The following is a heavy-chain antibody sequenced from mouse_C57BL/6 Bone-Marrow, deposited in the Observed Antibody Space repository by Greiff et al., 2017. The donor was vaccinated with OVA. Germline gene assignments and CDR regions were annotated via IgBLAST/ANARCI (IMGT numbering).Heavy chain of an antibody. Sequence: QVQLKQSGAELVRPGTSVKVSCKASGYAFANYLIEGVKQRPGQGLEWIGVMNTGSGVTNYNETFTGKATLTADKSSTTAYMQLSSLTSEDSAVYFCARDYGSAWGQGTTLTVSS. D-gene: IGHD1-1*01. CDR3: ARDYGSA. V-gene: IGHV1-54*01. CDR1: GYAFANYL. J-gene: IGHJ2*01. CDR2: MNTGSGVT.